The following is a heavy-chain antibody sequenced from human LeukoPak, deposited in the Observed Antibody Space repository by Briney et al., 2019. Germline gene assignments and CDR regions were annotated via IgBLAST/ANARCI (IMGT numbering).Heavy chain of an antibody. CDR3: ARAPRYSGSYFDY. J-gene: IGHJ4*02. Sequence: PGGSLRLSCAASGFTFSSYSMNWVRQAPGKGLEWVSSISSSSSYIYYADSVKGRFTISRDNAKNSLYLQMNSLRAEDTAVYYCARAPRYSGSYFDYWGQGTPVTVSS. CDR1: GFTFSSYS. CDR2: ISSSSSYI. D-gene: IGHD1-26*01. V-gene: IGHV3-21*01.